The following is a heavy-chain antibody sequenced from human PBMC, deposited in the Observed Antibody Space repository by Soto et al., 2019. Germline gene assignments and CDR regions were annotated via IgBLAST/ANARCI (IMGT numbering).Heavy chain of an antibody. Sequence: QVQLQESGPGLVKPSQTLSLTCTVSGGSINSGAYYWNWIRQHPGKGLEWIGNIYYSGSTYYNPSLKSRITISVDTSKNHFSLKLTSVTAADTAVYYCARVSDSGSYFTFDYWGQGTLVTVSS. J-gene: IGHJ4*02. D-gene: IGHD1-26*01. CDR3: ARVSDSGSYFTFDY. V-gene: IGHV4-31*03. CDR1: GGSINSGAYY. CDR2: IYYSGST.